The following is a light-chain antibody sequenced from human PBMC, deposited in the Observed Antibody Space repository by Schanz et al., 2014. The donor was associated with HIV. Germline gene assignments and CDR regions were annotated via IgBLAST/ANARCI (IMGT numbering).Light chain of an antibody. CDR3: ATWDDSLSGV. Sequence: QSVLTQPPSVSGTPGQRVSISCSGSSSNIGSYSVYWYQQLPGTAPQLLIYKDSHRPSGVPDRFSGSKSGTSASLAIIGLRSEDEAQYYCATWDDSLSGVFGGGTKLTVL. V-gene: IGLV1-47*01. J-gene: IGLJ3*02. CDR2: KDS. CDR1: SSNIGSYS.